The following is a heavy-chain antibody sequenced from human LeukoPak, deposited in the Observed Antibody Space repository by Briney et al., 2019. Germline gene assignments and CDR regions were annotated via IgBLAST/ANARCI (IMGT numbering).Heavy chain of an antibody. J-gene: IGHJ3*02. V-gene: IGHV3-66*04. Sequence: PGGSLRLSCAASGFTVGSNYMSWVRQAPGKGLEWVSIMYSGGSTYYADSVKGRFTISRDNSKNTLYLQMNSLRAEDTAVYYCARLYWGNAFDIWGQGTMVTVSS. CDR3: ARLYWGNAFDI. CDR2: MYSGGST. D-gene: IGHD2-21*01. CDR1: GFTVGSNY.